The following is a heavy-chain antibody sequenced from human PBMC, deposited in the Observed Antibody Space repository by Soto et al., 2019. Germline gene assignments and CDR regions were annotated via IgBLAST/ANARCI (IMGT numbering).Heavy chain of an antibody. V-gene: IGHV4-31*03. D-gene: IGHD1-26*01. Sequence: SSETLSLTCTVSGGSIYTGGFYRSWIRQLPGKGLEWLGYIYYTGSTQYTPSLKSRLSISTDTSDNQFSLRLNSVTAADTAVYYCATSLVTSRARVDYWGQGTPVTVSS. J-gene: IGHJ4*02. CDR3: ATSLVTSRARVDY. CDR1: GGSIYTGGFY. CDR2: IYYTGST.